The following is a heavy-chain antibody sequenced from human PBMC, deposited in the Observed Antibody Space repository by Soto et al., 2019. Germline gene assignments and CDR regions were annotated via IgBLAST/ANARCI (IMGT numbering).Heavy chain of an antibody. CDR1: GGSISTGGYY. V-gene: IGHV4-31*03. Sequence: QVQLQESGPGLVKPSQTLSLTCTVSGGSISTGGYYWTWIRQHPGKGLEWIGYIYYSGSTYYNPSLKSRVTISVDTSKNQFSLKLSSMTAADTAVYYCARGLSVTLFDNWGQGTLVTVSS. D-gene: IGHD4-17*01. J-gene: IGHJ4*02. CDR3: ARGLSVTLFDN. CDR2: IYYSGST.